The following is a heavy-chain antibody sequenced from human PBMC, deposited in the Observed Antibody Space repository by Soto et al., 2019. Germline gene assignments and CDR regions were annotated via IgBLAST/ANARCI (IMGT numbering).Heavy chain of an antibody. CDR1: GGSVSSGSYY. J-gene: IGHJ4*02. CDR2: IYYSGST. D-gene: IGHD3-16*01. CDR3: ARVRRSVYDFNFDY. V-gene: IGHV4-61*01. Sequence: SLTCTVSGGSVSSGSYYWSWIRQPPGKGLEWIGYIYYSGSTNYNPSLKSRVTISVDTSKNQFSLKLSSVTAADTAVYYCARVRRSVYDFNFDYWGQGTLVTVSS.